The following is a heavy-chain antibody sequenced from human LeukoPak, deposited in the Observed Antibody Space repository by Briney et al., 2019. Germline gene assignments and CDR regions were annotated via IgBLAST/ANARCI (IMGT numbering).Heavy chain of an antibody. CDR2: IYTSGST. CDR3: ARGPKTLGHYYFYYYMDV. Sequence: PSETLSLTCSVSGGSISSYYSSWIRQPAGKGLEWIGRIYTSGSTNYNTSIKSRVTMSLDTSKNQFSLKLSCVTAADTAMYFCARGPKTLGHYYFYYYMDVWGKGTTVTVSS. J-gene: IGHJ6*03. D-gene: IGHD1-26*01. CDR1: GGSISSYY. V-gene: IGHV4-4*07.